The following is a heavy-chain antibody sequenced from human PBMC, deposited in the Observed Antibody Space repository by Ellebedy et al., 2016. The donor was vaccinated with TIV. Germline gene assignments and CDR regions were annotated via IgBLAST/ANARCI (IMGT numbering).Heavy chain of an antibody. J-gene: IGHJ4*02. CDR2: SNQSGFRSLFQRGRV. Sequence: MPSETLSLTCTLSGYSIRSGFYSAWIRQAPGKGLEWIGSSNQSGFRSLFQRGRVYYSPSLTSRVTISVDSSKNQFSLKLTSVTAADTAVYHCARDGAGTDIDFWGQGTLVTVSS. CDR1: GYSIRSGFY. V-gene: IGHV4-38-2*02. CDR3: ARDGAGTDIDF. D-gene: IGHD1-26*01.